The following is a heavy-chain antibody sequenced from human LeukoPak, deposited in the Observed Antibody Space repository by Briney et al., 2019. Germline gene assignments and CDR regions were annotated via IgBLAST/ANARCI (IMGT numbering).Heavy chain of an antibody. V-gene: IGHV3-7*01. CDR3: ARVEASGYDYGAFDY. J-gene: IGHJ4*02. D-gene: IGHD5-12*01. Sequence: GGSLRLSCAASGFSFSSYAMSWVRQAPGKGLEWVANIKQDGSEKYYVDSVKGRFTISRDNAKNSLYLQMNSLRAEDTAVYYCARVEASGYDYGAFDYWGQGTLVTVSS. CDR2: IKQDGSEK. CDR1: GFSFSSYA.